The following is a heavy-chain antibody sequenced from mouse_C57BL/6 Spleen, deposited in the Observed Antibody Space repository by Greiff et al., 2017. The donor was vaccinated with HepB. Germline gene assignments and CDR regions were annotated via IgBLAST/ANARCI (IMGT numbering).Heavy chain of an antibody. J-gene: IGHJ2*01. D-gene: IGHD1-1*01. Sequence: EVKLMESGGGLVKPGGSLKLSCAASGFTFSSYAMSWVRQTPEKRLEWVATISDGGSYTYYPDNVKGRFTISRDNAKNNLYLQMSHLKSEDTAMYYCARDGKGYYYGSSHFDYWGQGTTLTVSS. V-gene: IGHV5-4*01. CDR2: ISDGGSYT. CDR3: ARDGKGYYYGSSHFDY. CDR1: GFTFSSYA.